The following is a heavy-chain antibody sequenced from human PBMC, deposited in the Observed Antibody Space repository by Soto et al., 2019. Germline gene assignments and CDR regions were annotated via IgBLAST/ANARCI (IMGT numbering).Heavy chain of an antibody. V-gene: IGHV3-15*07. CDR3: TTVID. CDR1: GFTFSSYA. J-gene: IGHJ4*02. CDR2: IKRKSDGGTT. Sequence: GGSLILSCAASGFTFSSYAMKWVRQAPGKGLEWVGRIKRKSDGGTTDYAAPVKGRFTISRDDSKNTLYLQMNSLKTEDTGIYYCTTVIDWGQGTLVTVSS.